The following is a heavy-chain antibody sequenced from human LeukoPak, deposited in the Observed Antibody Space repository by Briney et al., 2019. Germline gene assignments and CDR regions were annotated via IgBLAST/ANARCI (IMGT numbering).Heavy chain of an antibody. CDR2: ISYDGSNK. CDR1: GFTFSGYG. J-gene: IGHJ4*02. D-gene: IGHD1-1*01. V-gene: IGHV3-30*03. Sequence: PGGSLRLSCAASGFTFSGYGMHWVRQAPGKGLEWVAVISYDGSNKYYADSVKGRFTISRDNSKNTLYLQMNSLRAEDTAVYYCARAGGLNWNYIDYWGQGTLVTVSS. CDR3: ARAGGLNWNYIDY.